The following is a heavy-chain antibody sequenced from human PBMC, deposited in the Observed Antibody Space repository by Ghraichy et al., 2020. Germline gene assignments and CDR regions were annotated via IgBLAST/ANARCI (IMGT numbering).Heavy chain of an antibody. CDR1: GGSFSGYY. Sequence: SQTLSLTCAVYGGSFSGYYWSWIRQPPGKGLEWIGEINHSGSTNYNPSLKSRVTISVDTSKNQFSLKLSSVTAADTAVYYCARIFKGYQLLVGRGDAFDIWGQGTMVTVSS. V-gene: IGHV4-34*01. J-gene: IGHJ3*02. D-gene: IGHD2-2*01. CDR3: ARIFKGYQLLVGRGDAFDI. CDR2: INHSGST.